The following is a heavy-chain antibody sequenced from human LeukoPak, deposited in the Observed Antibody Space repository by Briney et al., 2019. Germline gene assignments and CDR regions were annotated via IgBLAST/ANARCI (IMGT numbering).Heavy chain of an antibody. V-gene: IGHV5-51*01. CDR2: VYPGDSNT. Sequence: GEPLKISCKGSGYIFSTYWIAWVRQMPGKGLEWMGIVYPGDSNTRYSPSFQGQVTISVDKSISTAYLQWSSLKASDTAMYYCARHPDPVEITTIIRDWFDPWGQGTLVTVSS. CDR1: GYIFSTYW. CDR3: ARHPDPVEITTIIRDWFDP. J-gene: IGHJ5*02. D-gene: IGHD5-24*01.